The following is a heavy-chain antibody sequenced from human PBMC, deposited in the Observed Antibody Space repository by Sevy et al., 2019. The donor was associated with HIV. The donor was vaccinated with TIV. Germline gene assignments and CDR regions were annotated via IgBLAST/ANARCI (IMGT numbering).Heavy chain of an antibody. CDR1: GYSLTDLS. J-gene: IGHJ4*02. CDR2: FDPEDGAT. D-gene: IGHD3-22*01. Sequence: ASVKVSCKVSGYSLTDLSMHWVRQAPGIGLEWMGRFDPEDGATIYAQKFQGRVTMTEDTSRDTAYMELSSLRSEDTAMSYCATTREYYSDNSGYIDYWGQGTLVTVSS. CDR3: ATTREYYSDNSGYIDY. V-gene: IGHV1-24*01.